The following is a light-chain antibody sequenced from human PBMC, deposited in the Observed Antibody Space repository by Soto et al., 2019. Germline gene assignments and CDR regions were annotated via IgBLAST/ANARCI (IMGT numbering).Light chain of an antibody. CDR1: QDISNY. CDR2: SAS. V-gene: IGKV1-27*01. J-gene: IGKJ5*01. CDR3: QKYNSALT. Sequence: DIRLTQSPSSLSASVGDRVTITCRVSQDISNYLAWYQQKPGKVPKLLIYSASTLQSGVPSRFSGSGSGTDFTLTISSLQPEDVATYFCQKYNSALTFGQGTRLEIK.